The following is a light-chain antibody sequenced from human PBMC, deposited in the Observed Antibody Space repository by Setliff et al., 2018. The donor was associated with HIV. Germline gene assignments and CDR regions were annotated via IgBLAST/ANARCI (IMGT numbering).Light chain of an antibody. CDR3: QQGYDTPYT. J-gene: IGKJ2*01. V-gene: IGKV1-39*01. CDR2: AAS. Sequence: DIQMTQSPFSLSASVGDRVTITCRATQSIRTSLNWYQQKPGTAPKLLIYAASNLQAGAPSRFSGSGSGTDFTLTVRPVQPEDFATYYCQQGYDTPYTFGQGTKVDIK. CDR1: QSIRTS.